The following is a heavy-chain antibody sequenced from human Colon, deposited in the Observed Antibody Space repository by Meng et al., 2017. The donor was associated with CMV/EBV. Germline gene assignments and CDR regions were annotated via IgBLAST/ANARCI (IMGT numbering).Heavy chain of an antibody. J-gene: IGHJ3*02. CDR2: ISRKTNNYAT. CDR1: GYTFSDST. V-gene: IGHV3-73*01. Sequence: GGSLRLSCAASGYTFSDSTIHWVRQASGKGLEWLGCISRKTNNYATVYAASVKGRFTISRDDSKNTAFLQLNSLKTEDTALYYCRAYSSSLRVDVFDIWGQGTVVTVSS. CDR3: RAYSSSLRVDVFDI. D-gene: IGHD6-6*01.